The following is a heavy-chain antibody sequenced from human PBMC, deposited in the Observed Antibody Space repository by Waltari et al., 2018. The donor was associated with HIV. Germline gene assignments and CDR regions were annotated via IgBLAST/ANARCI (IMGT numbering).Heavy chain of an antibody. CDR2: IFPADSDT. CDR1: GYNFATNW. J-gene: IGHJ3*02. V-gene: IGHV5-51*01. D-gene: IGHD3-10*01. CDR3: ARREVWFGGKYAFDI. Sequence: EVQLVQSGAEVKKPGESLKISCQGSGYNFATNWLGWVSQMPGKGLEWMGNIFPADSDTKYNPSLQGQVTMSADKSISTAYLQWKSLKASDTGMYYCARREVWFGGKYAFDIWGQGTMVTVSS.